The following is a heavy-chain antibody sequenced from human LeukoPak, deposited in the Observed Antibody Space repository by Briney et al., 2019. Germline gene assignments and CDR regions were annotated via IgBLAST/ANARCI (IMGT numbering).Heavy chain of an antibody. V-gene: IGHV3-21*01. CDR3: ARAPIAAAGYYYYYYMDV. D-gene: IGHD6-13*01. J-gene: IGHJ6*03. Sequence: PGRSLRLSCAASGFTFSSYSMNWVRQAPGKGLEWVSSISSSSSYIYYADSVKGRFTISRDNAKNSLYLQMNSLRAEDTAVYYCARAPIAAAGYYYYYYMDVWGKGTTVTVSS. CDR1: GFTFSSYS. CDR2: ISSSSSYI.